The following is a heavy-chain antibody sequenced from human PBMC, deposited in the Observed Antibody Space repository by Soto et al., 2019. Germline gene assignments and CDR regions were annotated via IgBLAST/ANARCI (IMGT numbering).Heavy chain of an antibody. V-gene: IGHV4-34*01. CDR3: ARMAGPWYFDL. Sequence: SETLSLTCAVHGGSFSGFYWTWIRQPPGEGLEWIGEINHSGSSNYNPPLKSRVTMSLDTSRNQFSLSLNSVTAADTAVYYCARMAGPWYFDLWGRGTLVTVSS. CDR1: GGSFSGFY. J-gene: IGHJ2*01. CDR2: INHSGSS.